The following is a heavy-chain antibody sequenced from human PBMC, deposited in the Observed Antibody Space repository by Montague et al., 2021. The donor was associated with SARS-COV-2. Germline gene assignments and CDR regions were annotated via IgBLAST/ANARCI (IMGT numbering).Heavy chain of an antibody. CDR3: ARFLGICSGANCYSSGMDV. J-gene: IGHJ6*02. V-gene: IGHV4-39*07. Sequence: SETLSLTCTVSGGSISSSSYYWGWIRQPPGKGLEWIGSIYYSGSTYYNPSLKSRVTISVDTSKNQFSLKLSSVTAADTAVYYCARFLGICSGANCYSSGMDVWGQGTTVTVSS. D-gene: IGHD2-15*01. CDR2: IYYSGST. CDR1: GGSISSSSYY.